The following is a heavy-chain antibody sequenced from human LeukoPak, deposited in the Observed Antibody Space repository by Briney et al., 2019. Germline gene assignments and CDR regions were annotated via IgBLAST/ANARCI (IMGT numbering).Heavy chain of an antibody. CDR2: IVVGSGNT. CDR3: AGTPWFGELTLDY. Sequence: SVTVSCKASGLTFTSSTIQWVRQARGQRLEWIGWIVVGSGNTNYAQKFQERVIITRDMSTTTVYMELSSLRSEDTAVYYCAGTPWFGELTLDYWGQGTLVTVSS. D-gene: IGHD3-10*01. V-gene: IGHV1-58*02. CDR1: GLTFTSST. J-gene: IGHJ4*02.